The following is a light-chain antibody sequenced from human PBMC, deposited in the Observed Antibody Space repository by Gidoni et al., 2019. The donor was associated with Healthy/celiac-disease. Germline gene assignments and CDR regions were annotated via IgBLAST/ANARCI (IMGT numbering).Light chain of an antibody. Sequence: VMTQSPATLSVSPGERATLSCRASQSVSSNLAWYQQKPGQAPRLLIYGASTRATGIPARFSGSGSGTEFTLTISSLQSEDFAVYYCQQYNNWWTFGQGTKVEIK. CDR1: QSVSSN. CDR3: QQYNNWWT. CDR2: GAS. J-gene: IGKJ1*01. V-gene: IGKV3-15*01.